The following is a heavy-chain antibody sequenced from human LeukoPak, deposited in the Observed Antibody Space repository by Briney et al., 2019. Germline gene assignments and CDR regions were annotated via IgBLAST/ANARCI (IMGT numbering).Heavy chain of an antibody. CDR1: GFTLSSYA. Sequence: GGSLRLSCAASGFTLSSYAMSWVRQAPGKGLEWVSAISVSGNTYHADSVKGRFTISRDNSKNTLYLQMNSLRAEDTAVYYCAVLTYQLLDYYFDYWGQGTLVTVSS. CDR3: AVLTYQLLDYYFDY. J-gene: IGHJ4*02. CDR2: ISVSGNT. D-gene: IGHD2-2*01. V-gene: IGHV3-23*01.